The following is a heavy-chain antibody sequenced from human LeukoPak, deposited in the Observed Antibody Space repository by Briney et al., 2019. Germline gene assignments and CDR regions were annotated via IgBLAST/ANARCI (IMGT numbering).Heavy chain of an antibody. CDR3: ARDHKYCSSTSCHLDLNFDY. V-gene: IGHV1-2*02. CDR1: GYTFTGYY. CDR2: INPNSGGT. D-gene: IGHD2-2*01. Sequence: GASVKVSCKASGYTFTGYYMHWVRQAPGQGLEWMGWINPNSGGTNYAQKFQGRVTMTRDTSISTAYMELSRLRSDDTAVYYCARDHKYCSSTSCHLDLNFDYWGQGTLVTVSS. J-gene: IGHJ4*02.